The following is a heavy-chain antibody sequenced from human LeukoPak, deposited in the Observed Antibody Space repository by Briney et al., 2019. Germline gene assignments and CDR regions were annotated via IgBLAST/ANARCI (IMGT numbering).Heavy chain of an antibody. CDR1: GFIFSSYW. CDR2: VSRDGNDR. J-gene: IGHJ5*01. V-gene: IGHV3-74*01. D-gene: IGHD3-3*01. CDR3: VRDWDHYDFDS. Sequence: GGSLRLSCAASGFIFSSYWMPWVRQAPGKGLVWVSRVSRDGNDRIYADFVKGRLTISRDNAKNTLYLQMNSLRVEDTAVYYCVRDWDHYDFDSWGQGTLVTVSS.